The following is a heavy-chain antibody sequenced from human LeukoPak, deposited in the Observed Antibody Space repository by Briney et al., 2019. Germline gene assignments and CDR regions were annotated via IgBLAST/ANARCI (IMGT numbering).Heavy chain of an antibody. V-gene: IGHV1-2*02. CDR3: ARLGSGYPDY. D-gene: IGHD3-22*01. J-gene: IGHJ4*02. CDR2: INPNSGGT. Sequence: GASVKVSCKASGYTFTGYYMHWVRQAPGQGLEWMGWINPNSGGTNYAQKFQGRVTMTRNTSISTAYMELSSLRSEDTAVYYCARLGSGYPDYWGQGTLVTVSS. CDR1: GYTFTGYY.